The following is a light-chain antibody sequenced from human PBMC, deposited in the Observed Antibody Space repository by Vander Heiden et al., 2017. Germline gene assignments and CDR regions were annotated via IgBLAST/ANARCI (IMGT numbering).Light chain of an antibody. V-gene: IGKV1-39*01. CDR3: QESDGTPVT. CDR1: QSISSY. CDR2: AAS. J-gene: IGKJ4*01. Sequence: DIQMTQSPSSLSASVGDRVTITCRASQSISSYLNWYQQKPGKAPKLLIYAASSLQSGVPSRFSGSGSGTDFTLTISSLQPEDFATYYCQESDGTPVTFGGGTKVEIK.